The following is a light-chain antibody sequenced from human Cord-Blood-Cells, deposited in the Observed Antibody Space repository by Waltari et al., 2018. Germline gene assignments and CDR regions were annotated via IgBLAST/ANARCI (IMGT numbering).Light chain of an antibody. J-gene: IGKJ2*03. CDR3: QQYGSSPRYS. CDR2: GAS. Sequence: EIVLTQSPGTLSLSPGERATLSCRASQSVSSSYLAWYQQKPGQAPRLLSYGASSRATGLPVWFSGSRSGTDFTLTISRLEPEDFAVYYCQQYGSSPRYSFGQGTELAIK. V-gene: IGKV3-20*01. CDR1: QSVSSSY.